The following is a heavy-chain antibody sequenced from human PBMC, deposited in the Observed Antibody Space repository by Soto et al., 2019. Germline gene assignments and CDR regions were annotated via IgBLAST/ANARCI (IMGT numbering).Heavy chain of an antibody. D-gene: IGHD1-20*01. CDR3: ATSQKGYNWNYFDH. CDR1: GASISGSYYY. CDR2: VFYTGFT. Sequence: SETLSLTCAVSGASISGSYYYWAWLRQSPRKGPEWIGSVFYTGFTSYNPSLESRVSVSVDTSKSQFSLKLSAVTAADTAVYYCATSQKGYNWNYFDHWGQGALVTVSS. V-gene: IGHV4-39*01. J-gene: IGHJ4*02.